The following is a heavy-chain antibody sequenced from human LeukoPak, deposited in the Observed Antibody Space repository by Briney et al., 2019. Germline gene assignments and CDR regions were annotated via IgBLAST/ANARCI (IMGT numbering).Heavy chain of an antibody. V-gene: IGHV4-59*08. J-gene: IGHJ6*02. D-gene: IGHD3-10*01. CDR2: ISHSGNT. CDR3: ARLRSTYRGSLYYNGMDV. Sequence: PSQTPSLTRPVSGGSISSYYWGWIRQPPGEGLGGVWGISHSGNTKYKPSLKSRVTISVDTAKNQFSLKVTSVTAADTAVYYCARLRSTYRGSLYYNGMDVWGQGTSVTVSS. CDR1: GGSISSYY.